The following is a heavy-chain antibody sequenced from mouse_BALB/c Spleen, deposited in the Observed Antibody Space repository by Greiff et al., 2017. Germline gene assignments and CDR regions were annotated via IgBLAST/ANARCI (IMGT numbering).Heavy chain of an antibody. D-gene: IGHD2-14*01. V-gene: IGHV1-9*01. Sequence: QVQLQQSGAELMKPGASVKISCKATGYTFSSYWIEWVKQRPGHGLEWIGEILPGSGSTNYNEKFKGKATFTADTSSNTAYMQLSSLTSEDSAVYYCARRRGRYEGAWFAYWGQGTLVTVSA. CDR1: GYTFSSYW. CDR2: ILPGSGST. J-gene: IGHJ3*01. CDR3: ARRRGRYEGAWFAY.